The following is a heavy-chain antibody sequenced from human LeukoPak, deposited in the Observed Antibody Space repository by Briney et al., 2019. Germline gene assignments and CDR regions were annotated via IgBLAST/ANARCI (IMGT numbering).Heavy chain of an antibody. Sequence: ASVKVSCKASGGTFSISYTISWVRQAPGQGLEWMGGIIPIFATTHYAQKFQGRVTITADESTTTAYMELTSLRSEDTAVYYCARVSFYDSSGYQDLGDYFDYWGQGTLVTVSS. CDR2: IIPIFATT. CDR3: ARVSFYDSSGYQDLGDYFDY. CDR1: GGTFSISYT. D-gene: IGHD3-22*01. J-gene: IGHJ4*02. V-gene: IGHV1-69*13.